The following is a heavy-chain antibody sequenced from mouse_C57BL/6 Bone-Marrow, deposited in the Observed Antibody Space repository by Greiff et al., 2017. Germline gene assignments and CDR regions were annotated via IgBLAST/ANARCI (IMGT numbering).Heavy chain of an antibody. D-gene: IGHD2-2*01. CDR2: ISSGRSTI. V-gene: IGHV5-17*01. Sequence: EVQRVESGGGLVKPGGSLKLSCAASGFTFSDYGMHWVRQAPEKGLEWVAYISSGRSTIYYADTVKGRFTISIDNAKNTLFLHMTSLRSEDTAMYYCARGGYPHYYAMDYWGQGTSVTVSS. CDR3: ARGGYPHYYAMDY. J-gene: IGHJ4*01. CDR1: GFTFSDYG.